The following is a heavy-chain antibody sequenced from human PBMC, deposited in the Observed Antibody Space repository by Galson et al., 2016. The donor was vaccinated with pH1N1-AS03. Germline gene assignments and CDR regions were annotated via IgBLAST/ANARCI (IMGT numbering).Heavy chain of an antibody. J-gene: IGHJ4*03. Sequence: LSLTCPVSGGFFGSHSWGWVRQSPGKGLECIGYIYSSGSAIYNPSFRSRVTIPIDTSRNQFSLRVNSVTAADTAVYYCAGSTYESAAGGYFFDYWGQGTSVTVSS. CDR1: GGFFGSHS. CDR3: AGSTYESAAGGYFFDY. CDR2: IYSSGSA. D-gene: IGHD1-26*01. V-gene: IGHV4-59*11.